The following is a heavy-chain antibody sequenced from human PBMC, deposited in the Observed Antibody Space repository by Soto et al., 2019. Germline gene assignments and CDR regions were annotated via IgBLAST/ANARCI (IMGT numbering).Heavy chain of an antibody. CDR2: IDWDDDK. CDR1: GFALSSSGMC. D-gene: IGHD1-7*01. V-gene: IGHV2-70*11. Sequence: SGPTLVNPTHTLTLTCTFSGFALSSSGMCVSWIRQPPGKALEWLARIDWDDDKYYNTSLRTRLTISKDTSKNQVVLIMTNMDTVDTATYYCARCITGATNFDYWGQGTLVTVSS. CDR3: ARCITGATNFDY. J-gene: IGHJ4*02.